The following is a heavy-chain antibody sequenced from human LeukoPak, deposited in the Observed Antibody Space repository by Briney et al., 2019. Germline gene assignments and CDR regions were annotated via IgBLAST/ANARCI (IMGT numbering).Heavy chain of an antibody. Sequence: PSETLSLTCAVYGGSSSGYYWSWIRQPPGKGLEWIGEINHSGGTNCNPSLKSRVTISVDTSKNQFSLKLSSVTAADTAVYYCARRGRSSGKFLFNWFDPWGQGTLVTVSS. D-gene: IGHD3-10*01. CDR1: GGSSSGYY. J-gene: IGHJ5*02. V-gene: IGHV4-34*01. CDR2: INHSGGT. CDR3: ARRGRSSGKFLFNWFDP.